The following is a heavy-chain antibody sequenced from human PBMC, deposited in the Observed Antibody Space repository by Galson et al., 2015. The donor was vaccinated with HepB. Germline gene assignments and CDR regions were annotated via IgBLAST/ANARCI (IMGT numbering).Heavy chain of an antibody. CDR2: IIPILGIA. D-gene: IGHD3-22*01. CDR3: ATRGPATYYYDSSGYYGDAFDI. J-gene: IGHJ3*02. CDR1: GGTFSSYT. Sequence: SVKVSCKASGGTFSSYTISWVRQAPGQGLEWMGRIIPILGIANYAQKFQGRVTITADKSTSTAYMELSSLRSEDTAVYYCATRGPATYYYDSSGYYGDAFDIWGQGTMVTVSS. V-gene: IGHV1-69*02.